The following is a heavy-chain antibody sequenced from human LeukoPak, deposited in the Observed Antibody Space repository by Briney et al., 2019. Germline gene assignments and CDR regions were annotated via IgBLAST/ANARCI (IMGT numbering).Heavy chain of an antibody. Sequence: PGRSLRLSCAASGFTFSSYVMHWVRQAPGKGLEWVAVISYDGSNKYYADSVKGRFTISRDNSKNTLYLQMNSLRAEDTAVYHCAKGLGESPVSGNWGQGTLVTVSS. CDR3: AKGLGESPVSGN. J-gene: IGHJ4*02. CDR1: GFTFSSYV. D-gene: IGHD3-10*01. CDR2: ISYDGSNK. V-gene: IGHV3-30*18.